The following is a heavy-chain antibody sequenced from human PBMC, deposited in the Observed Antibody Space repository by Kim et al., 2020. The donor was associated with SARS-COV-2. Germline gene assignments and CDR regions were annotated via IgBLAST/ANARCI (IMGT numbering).Heavy chain of an antibody. Sequence: SVKVSCKASGGTFKNYDFSWVRQAPGQGLEWVGWIIPIFGLTNYAPQFRGRVALTVDKATTTANLELSGLRSEDTALYYCATDHWTCDLYYAAWGQGTLVTVSS. CDR2: IIPIFGLT. CDR3: ATDHWTCDLYYAA. D-gene: IGHD3-3*01. J-gene: IGHJ5*02. CDR1: GGTFKNYD. V-gene: IGHV1-69*10.